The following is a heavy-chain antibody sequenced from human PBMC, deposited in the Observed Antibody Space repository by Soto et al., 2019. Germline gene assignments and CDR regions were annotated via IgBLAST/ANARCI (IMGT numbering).Heavy chain of an antibody. CDR1: GGTFSSYA. J-gene: IGHJ6*02. CDR2: IIPIFGTA. CDR3: ARDSGYDPLYYYYGMDV. Sequence: QVQLVQSRAEVKKPGSSVKVSCKASGGTFSSYAISWVRQAPGQGLEWMGGIIPIFGTANYAQKFQGRVTITADESTSTAYMELSSLRSEDTAVYYCARDSGYDPLYYYYGMDVWGQGTTVTVSS. D-gene: IGHD5-12*01. V-gene: IGHV1-69*01.